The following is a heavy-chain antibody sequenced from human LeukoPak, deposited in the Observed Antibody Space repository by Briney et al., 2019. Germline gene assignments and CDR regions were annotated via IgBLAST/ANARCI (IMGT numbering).Heavy chain of an antibody. CDR3: AREYYDFWSGFIWGAFDI. CDR1: GFTFSSYW. CDR2: IKQDGSEK. Sequence: GGSLRLSCAASGFTFSSYWMSWVRQAPGKGLEWVANIKQDGSEKYYVDSVKGRFTISRDNAKNSLYLQMNSLRAEDTAVYYCAREYYDFWSGFIWGAFDIWGQGTMVTVSS. D-gene: IGHD3-3*01. J-gene: IGHJ3*02. V-gene: IGHV3-7*01.